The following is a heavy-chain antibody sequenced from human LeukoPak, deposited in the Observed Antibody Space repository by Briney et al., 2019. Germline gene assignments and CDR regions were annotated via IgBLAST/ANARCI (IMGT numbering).Heavy chain of an antibody. V-gene: IGHV1-2*06. D-gene: IGHD2-15*01. CDR3: ATGYRYCSGGSCYSYADY. CDR2: INPNSGAT. CDR1: GYSFTGYY. Sequence: GASVKVSCKASGYSFTGYYIHWVRQAPGQGLECMGRINPNSGATNYVQKFQGRVTMTEDTSTDTAYMELSSLRSEDTAVYYCATGYRYCSGGSCYSYADYWGQGTLVTVSS. J-gene: IGHJ4*02.